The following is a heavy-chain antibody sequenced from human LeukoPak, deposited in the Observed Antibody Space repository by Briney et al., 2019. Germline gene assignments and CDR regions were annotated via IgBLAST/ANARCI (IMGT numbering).Heavy chain of an antibody. CDR1: GFTFSSYG. D-gene: IGHD3-10*01. CDR2: ISPSGGGT. V-gene: IGHV3-23*01. Sequence: GGTLRLSCAASGFTFSSYGMNWVRQAPGKGLEWISGISPSGGGTYYADFVKGRFTISRDDAKNTLDLQMNSLRADDTAMYYCVKEGVRGLYYFDYWGQGTLVTVSS. CDR3: VKEGVRGLYYFDY. J-gene: IGHJ4*02.